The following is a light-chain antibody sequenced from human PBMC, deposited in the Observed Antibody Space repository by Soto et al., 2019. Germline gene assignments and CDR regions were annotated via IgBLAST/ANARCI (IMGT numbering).Light chain of an antibody. V-gene: IGKV3-15*01. CDR1: QSVSRN. J-gene: IGKJ1*01. CDR2: GAS. Sequence: EIVMTQSPATLSVSPGERATLSCRASQSVSRNLAWYQEKPGQAPRLLIYGASTRATVIPARFSGGGSGTEFTLTISSLQSEDFAVYYCQQYNGWPWTFGLGTKVDIK. CDR3: QQYNGWPWT.